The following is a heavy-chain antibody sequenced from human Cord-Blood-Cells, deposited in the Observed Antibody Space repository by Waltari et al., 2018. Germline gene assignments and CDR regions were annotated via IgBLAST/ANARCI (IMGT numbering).Heavy chain of an antibody. D-gene: IGHD4-17*01. J-gene: IGHJ4*02. CDR3: ARHVAHDGDYATDY. CDR2: IYYSGRT. CDR1: GGSISSSSYY. Sequence: QLQLQESGPGLVKPSETLSLTCTVSGGSISSSSYYWGWIRQPPGKGREWIGSIYYSGRTYDNPSLKSLVTIPVDTAKTQFSLKLSSVTAADTAVYYCARHVAHDGDYATDYWGQGTLVTVSS. V-gene: IGHV4-39*01.